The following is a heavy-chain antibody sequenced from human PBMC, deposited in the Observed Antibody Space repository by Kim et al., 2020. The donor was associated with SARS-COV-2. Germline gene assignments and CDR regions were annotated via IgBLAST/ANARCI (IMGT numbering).Heavy chain of an antibody. CDR3: CGLQGYYYYGMDV. J-gene: IGHJ6*02. Sequence: HPSLKSRVTISVDTSKNQFSLKLSSVTAADTAVYYGCGLQGYYYYGMDVWGQGTTVTVSS. V-gene: IGHV4-39*01.